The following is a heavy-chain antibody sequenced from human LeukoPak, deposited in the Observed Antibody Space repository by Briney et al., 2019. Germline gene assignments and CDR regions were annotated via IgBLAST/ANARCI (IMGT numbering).Heavy chain of an antibody. D-gene: IGHD6-13*01. CDR1: GFTFDDYA. CDR3: AKDRYSSSWYYFDY. Sequence: GGSLRLSCAASGFTFDDYAMHWVRQAPGKGLEWVSGISWNSGSIGYADSVKGRFTISRDNAKNSLYLQMNSLRAEDMALYYCAKDRYSSSWYYFDYWGQGTLVTVSS. J-gene: IGHJ4*02. V-gene: IGHV3-9*03. CDR2: ISWNSGSI.